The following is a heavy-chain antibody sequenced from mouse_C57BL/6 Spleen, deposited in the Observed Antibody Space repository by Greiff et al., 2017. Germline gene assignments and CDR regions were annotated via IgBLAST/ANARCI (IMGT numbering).Heavy chain of an antibody. D-gene: IGHD1-1*01. J-gene: IGHJ1*03. CDR2: IYPGDGDT. V-gene: IGHV1-82*01. Sequence: QVHVKQSGPELVKPGASVKISCKASGYAFSSSWMNWVKQRPGKGLEWIGRIYPGDGDTNYNGKFKGKATLTADKSASTAYMQLSSLTSEDSAVYFCARKGSNHRYFDVWGTGTTVTVSS. CDR3: ARKGSNHRYFDV. CDR1: GYAFSSSW.